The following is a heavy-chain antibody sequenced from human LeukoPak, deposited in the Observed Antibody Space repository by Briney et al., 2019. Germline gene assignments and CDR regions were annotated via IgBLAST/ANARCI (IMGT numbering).Heavy chain of an antibody. CDR3: ARGMLIVPSAPRRAFDI. Sequence: SETLSLTCTVSGGSMRSYYWIWIRQPPGKGLEWIGHTYYIGNTNYNPSLKGRVTISVDTSKNQFSLDLSSVTAADTAVYYCARGMLIVPSAPRRAFDIWGQGTMVTVSS. V-gene: IGHV4-59*01. J-gene: IGHJ3*02. CDR1: GGSMRSYY. D-gene: IGHD2-8*01. CDR2: TYYIGNT.